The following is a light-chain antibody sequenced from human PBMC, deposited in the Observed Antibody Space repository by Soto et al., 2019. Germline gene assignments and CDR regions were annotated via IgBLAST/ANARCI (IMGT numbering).Light chain of an antibody. Sequence: QAVVTQPPSVSAAPGQKVTISCSGSSSNIGNNYVSWYQQLPGTAPKLLIYDNNKRPSGIPDRFSGSKSGTSATLGITGLQTVDEADYYCGTWDSSLSAYVFGTGTKLTVL. J-gene: IGLJ1*01. CDR2: DNN. CDR3: GTWDSSLSAYV. CDR1: SSNIGNNY. V-gene: IGLV1-51*01.